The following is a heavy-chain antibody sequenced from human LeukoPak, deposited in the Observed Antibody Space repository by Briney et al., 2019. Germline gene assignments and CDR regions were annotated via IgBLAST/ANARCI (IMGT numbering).Heavy chain of an antibody. D-gene: IGHD6-13*01. CDR2: GNDSGGT. Sequence: SETLSLTCAVYGGSLNGHYWSWIRQPPGKGLGWIGEGNDSGGTKFNPSLKSRVTISVDTSKNQFSLKLSSVTAADTAVYYCARQPTPYSSSWYEAEYYFDYWGQGTLVTVSS. CDR3: ARQPTPYSSSWYEAEYYFDY. J-gene: IGHJ4*02. CDR1: GGSLNGHY. V-gene: IGHV4-34*01.